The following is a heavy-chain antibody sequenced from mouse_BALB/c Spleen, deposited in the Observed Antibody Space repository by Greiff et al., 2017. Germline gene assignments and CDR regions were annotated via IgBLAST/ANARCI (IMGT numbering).Heavy chain of an antibody. CDR1: GFTFSSYG. CDR3: ARHGGNYDYYAMDY. J-gene: IGHJ4*01. V-gene: IGHV5-6*02. CDR2: ISSGGSYT. D-gene: IGHD2-1*01. Sequence: EVMLVESGGDLVKPGGSLKLSCAASGFTFSSYGMSWVRQTPDKRLEWVATISSGGSYTYYPDSVKGRFTISRDNAKYTLYLQMSSLKSEDTAMYYCARHGGNYDYYAMDYWGQGTSVTVSS.